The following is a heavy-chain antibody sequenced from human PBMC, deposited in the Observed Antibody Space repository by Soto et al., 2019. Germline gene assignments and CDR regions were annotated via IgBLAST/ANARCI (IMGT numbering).Heavy chain of an antibody. CDR1: GYSFTSLD. V-gene: IGHV1-8*01. Sequence: EASVKVSCKASGYSFTSLDINWVRQTTGQGLEWMGWMQPSSGRTGYAQKFQGRVTMTRDISINTAYMELSSLTSDDTAFYYCARGVTAGVDYWGQGTLVTVSS. D-gene: IGHD1-26*01. J-gene: IGHJ4*02. CDR2: MQPSSGRT. CDR3: ARGVTAGVDY.